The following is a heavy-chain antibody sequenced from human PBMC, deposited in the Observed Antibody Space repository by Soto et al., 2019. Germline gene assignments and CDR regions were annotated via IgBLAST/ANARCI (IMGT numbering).Heavy chain of an antibody. J-gene: IGHJ5*02. CDR2: INAGNGNT. Sequence: GASVKVSCKASGYTFTSYAMHWVRQDPGQRLEWMGWINAGNGNTKYSQKFQGRFTISRDNAKNTIYLQMNSLRVEDTAVYYCARDRPHSWLDPWGQGTLVTVSS. CDR1: GYTFTSYA. CDR3: ARDRPHSWLDP. V-gene: IGHV1-3*01. D-gene: IGHD4-4*01.